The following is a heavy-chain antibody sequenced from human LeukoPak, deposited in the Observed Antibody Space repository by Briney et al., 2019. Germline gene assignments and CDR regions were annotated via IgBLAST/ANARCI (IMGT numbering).Heavy chain of an antibody. J-gene: IGHJ4*02. CDR2: INHSGST. CDR1: GGSFSGYY. V-gene: IGHV4-34*01. D-gene: IGHD6-13*01. CDR3: ARGGMQQLVLNS. Sequence: ETLSLTCAVYGGSFSGYYWSWIRQPPGKGLEWIGEINHSGSTNYNPSLKSRVTISVDTSKNQFSLKLSSVTAADTAVNYCARGGMQQLVLNSWGQGTLVTVSS.